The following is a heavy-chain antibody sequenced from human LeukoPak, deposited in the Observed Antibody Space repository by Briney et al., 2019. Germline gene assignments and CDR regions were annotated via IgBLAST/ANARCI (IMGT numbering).Heavy chain of an antibody. CDR3: ARGRLEGYAEEI. Sequence: PGGSLRLSCAASGFTPSSNYMSSVRQAPGKGLEWVSVIYSGGITYYADSAKGRFTISRDNSKNTLYRQMSSLRAEDTAVYNGARGRLEGYAEEIWGQGTLVTVSS. D-gene: IGHD1-1*01. CDR1: GFTPSSNY. V-gene: IGHV3-66*02. J-gene: IGHJ4*02. CDR2: IYSGGIT.